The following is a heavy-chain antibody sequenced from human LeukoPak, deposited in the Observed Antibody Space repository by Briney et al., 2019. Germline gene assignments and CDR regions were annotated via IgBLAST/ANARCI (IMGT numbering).Heavy chain of an antibody. CDR1: GGSFSGYY. J-gene: IGHJ6*02. CDR2: INHSGST. V-gene: IGHV4-34*01. CDR3: ASRTAWLQLERRGYYYYGMDV. Sequence: SETLSLTCAVYGGSFSGYYWSWIRQPPGKGLEWIGEINHSGSTNYNPSLKSRVTISVDTSKNQFSLKLSSVTAADAAVYYCASRTAWLQLERRGYYYYGMDVWGQGTTVTVSS. D-gene: IGHD1-1*01.